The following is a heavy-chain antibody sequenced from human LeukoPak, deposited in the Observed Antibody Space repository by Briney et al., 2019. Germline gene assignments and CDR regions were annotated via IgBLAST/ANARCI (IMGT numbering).Heavy chain of an antibody. Sequence: SETLSLTCTVSGYSISSGYYWGWIRQPPGKGLEWIGSIYHSGSTYYNPSLKSRVTISVDTSKNQFSLKLSSVTAADTAAYYCARSRDGYNTYYFDYWGQGTLVTVSS. CDR3: ARSRDGYNTYYFDY. CDR1: GYSISSGYY. V-gene: IGHV4-38-2*02. J-gene: IGHJ4*02. D-gene: IGHD5-24*01. CDR2: IYHSGST.